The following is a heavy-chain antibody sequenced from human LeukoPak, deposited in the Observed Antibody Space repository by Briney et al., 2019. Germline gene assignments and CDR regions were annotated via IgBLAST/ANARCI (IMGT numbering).Heavy chain of an antibody. Sequence: QPGGSLRLSCAASGFTFSSYWMSWVRQAPGKGLEWVANIKEDGSEKYYLDSVKGRFTISRDNAKNSLYLQMNSLRAEDTAVYYCARHFFRWLQPFDYWGQGTLVTVSS. CDR2: IKEDGSEK. D-gene: IGHD5-24*01. J-gene: IGHJ4*02. CDR3: ARHFFRWLQPFDY. V-gene: IGHV3-7*01. CDR1: GFTFSSYW.